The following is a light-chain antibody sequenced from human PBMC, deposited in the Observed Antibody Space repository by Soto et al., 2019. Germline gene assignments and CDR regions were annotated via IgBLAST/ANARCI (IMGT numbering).Light chain of an antibody. CDR2: KAS. CDR1: QSISSW. V-gene: IGKV1-5*03. J-gene: IGKJ1*01. Sequence: DIQMTQSPSTLSASVGDRVTITCRASQSISSWLAWYQQKPGKAPKLLIYKASSLESGVPSRFSGSGSGTEFTLTISSLQPDDFATYYRQQYNSYSRTFGQGTKVDIK. CDR3: QQYNSYSRT.